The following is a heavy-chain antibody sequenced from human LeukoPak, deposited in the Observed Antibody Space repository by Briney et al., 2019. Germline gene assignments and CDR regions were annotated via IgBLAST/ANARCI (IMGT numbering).Heavy chain of an antibody. J-gene: IGHJ4*02. V-gene: IGHV4-39*07. CDR3: ARNDYDILTGYIFDY. D-gene: IGHD3-9*01. CDR1: GGSISSSSYY. CDR2: IYYSGST. Sequence: SETLSLTCTVSGGSISSSSYYWGWIRQPPGKGLEWIGSIYYSGSTYYNPSLKSRVTISVDTSKNQFSLKLSSVTAADTAVYYCARNDYDILTGYIFDYWGQGTLVTVSS.